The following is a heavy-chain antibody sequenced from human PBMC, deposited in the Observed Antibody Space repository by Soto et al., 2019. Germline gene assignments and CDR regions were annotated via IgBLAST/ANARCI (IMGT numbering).Heavy chain of an antibody. J-gene: IGHJ4*02. CDR3: ARSNWNFFDY. D-gene: IGHD1-20*01. Sequence: QAQLVESGGAVVQPGGSLRLSCAASKFAFNTYGMHWVRQAPGKGLEWVAVIWNDSSNKIYADTVKGRFTISRDNSKNTLYLQMNTLRAEDTAVYFCARSNWNFFDYWGQGTRVTVSS. V-gene: IGHV3-33*01. CDR1: KFAFNTYG. CDR2: IWNDSSNK.